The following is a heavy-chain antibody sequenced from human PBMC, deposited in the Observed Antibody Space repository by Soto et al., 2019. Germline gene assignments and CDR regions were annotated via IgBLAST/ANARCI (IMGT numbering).Heavy chain of an antibody. CDR2: IDWDDDK. CDR1: GFSLSTSGMC. J-gene: IGHJ4*02. Sequence: VSGPTLVNPTQTLTLTCTFSGFSLSTSGMCVSWIRQPPGKALEWLARIDWDDDKYYSTSLKTRLTISKDTSKNQVVLTMTNMDPVDTATYYCARIWFGESAHHFDYWGQGTLVTVS. V-gene: IGHV2-70*11. D-gene: IGHD3-10*01. CDR3: ARIWFGESAHHFDY.